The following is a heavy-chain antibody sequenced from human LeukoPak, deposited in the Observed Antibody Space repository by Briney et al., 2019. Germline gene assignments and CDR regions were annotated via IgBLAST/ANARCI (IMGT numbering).Heavy chain of an antibody. Sequence: SETLSLTCAVPGGSISSGGYSWSWIRQPPGKGLEWIGYIYHSGSTYYNPSLKSRVTISVDRSKNQFSLKLSSVTAADTAVYYCARAHRGVTIDYWGQGTLVTVSS. J-gene: IGHJ4*02. CDR2: IYHSGST. CDR3: ARAHRGVTIDY. D-gene: IGHD2-21*02. CDR1: GGSISSGGYS. V-gene: IGHV4-30-2*01.